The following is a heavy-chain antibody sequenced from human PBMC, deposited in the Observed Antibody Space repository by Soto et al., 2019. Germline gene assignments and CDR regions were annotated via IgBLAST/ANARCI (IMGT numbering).Heavy chain of an antibody. D-gene: IGHD5-12*01. J-gene: IGHJ6*02. V-gene: IGHV1-69*13. CDR3: ARGVATANGGYYYYYYGMDV. Sequence: SVKVSCKASGGTFSSYAISWVRQAPGQGLEWMGGIIPIFGTANYAQKFQGRVTITADESTSTAYMELSSLRSEDTAVYYCARGVATANGGYYYYYYGMDVWGQGTTVTVSS. CDR1: GGTFSSYA. CDR2: IIPIFGTA.